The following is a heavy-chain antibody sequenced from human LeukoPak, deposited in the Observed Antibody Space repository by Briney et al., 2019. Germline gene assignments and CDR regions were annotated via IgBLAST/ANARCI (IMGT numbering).Heavy chain of an antibody. J-gene: IGHJ4*02. Sequence: GESLKISCKGSGYSFTSYWIGWVRKMPGKGLEWMGIIYPGDSDTRYSPSFQGQVTISADKSISTAYLQWSSLKASDTAMYYCARLDYDVLTGYGEYYFDYWGQGTLVTVSS. CDR3: ARLDYDVLTGYGEYYFDY. CDR2: IYPGDSDT. D-gene: IGHD3-9*01. CDR1: GYSFTSYW. V-gene: IGHV5-51*01.